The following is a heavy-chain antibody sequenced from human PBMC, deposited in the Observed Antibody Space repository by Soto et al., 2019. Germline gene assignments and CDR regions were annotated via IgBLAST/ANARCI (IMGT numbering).Heavy chain of an antibody. J-gene: IGHJ4*02. D-gene: IGHD1-26*01. Sequence: EVQLLESGGGLVQPGGSLKLSCVASGFTFSSFAMSWVRQAPGKGLEWVSGLSGFGSSAYYADSVKGRFTISRDNSKRTVYLQMNSLTVDDTAVYYCAKDRQDSGAYEAGMDPFDHWGQGALVTVSS. CDR3: AKDRQDSGAYEAGMDPFDH. V-gene: IGHV3-23*01. CDR1: GFTFSSFA. CDR2: LSGFGSSA.